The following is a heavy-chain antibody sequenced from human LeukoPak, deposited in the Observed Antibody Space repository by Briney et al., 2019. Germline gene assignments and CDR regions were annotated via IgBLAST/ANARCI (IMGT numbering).Heavy chain of an antibody. V-gene: IGHV1-2*02. J-gene: IGHJ4*02. CDR3: ARSGCSSTSCYTGWGVAAAPDY. CDR2: INPNSGGT. Sequence: GASVKVSCKASGYTFTGYYMHWVRQAPGQGLEWMGWINPNSGGTNYAQKFQGRVTMTRDTSISTAYMELSRLRSDDTAVYYCARSGCSSTSCYTGWGVAAAPDYWGQGTLVTVSS. D-gene: IGHD2-2*02. CDR1: GYTFTGYY.